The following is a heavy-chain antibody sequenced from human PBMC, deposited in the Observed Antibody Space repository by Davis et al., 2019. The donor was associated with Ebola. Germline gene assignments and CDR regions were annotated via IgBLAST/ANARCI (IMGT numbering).Heavy chain of an antibody. V-gene: IGHV6-1*01. J-gene: IGHJ6*02. CDR3: ARLYLRFTDYGGNSGHYYYGMDV. CDR2: TYYRSKWYN. D-gene: IGHD4-23*01. CDR1: GDSVSSTSAA. Sequence: HWQIPSLTCSISGDSVSSTSAAWNWIRQSPSRGYEWLGRTYYRSKWYNDYAVSVKSRITINPDTSKNQFSLQLNSVTPEDTAVYYCARLYLRFTDYGGNSGHYYYGMDVWGQGTTVTVSS.